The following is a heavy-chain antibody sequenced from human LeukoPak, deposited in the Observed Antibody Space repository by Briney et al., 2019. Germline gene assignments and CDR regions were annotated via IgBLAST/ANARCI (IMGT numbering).Heavy chain of an antibody. D-gene: IGHD5-24*01. Sequence: GGSLRLSCAASGFTFSDYSMDWVRQAPGKGLEWISYIGIDSGNTNYADSVRGRFTISGDKAKNSLYLQMNSLRVEDTAVYYCARDYKYAFDNWGQGTLVTVSS. CDR3: ARDYKYAFDN. CDR1: GFTFSDYS. V-gene: IGHV3-48*01. CDR2: IGIDSGNT. J-gene: IGHJ4*02.